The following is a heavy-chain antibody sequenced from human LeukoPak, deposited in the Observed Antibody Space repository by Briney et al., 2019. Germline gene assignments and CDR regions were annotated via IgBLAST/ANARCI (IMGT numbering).Heavy chain of an antibody. Sequence: SETLPLTCSVSGYSLTTNYSWGWIRQPPGKGLEWIGSVHHRGRTFYNPSLKSRVSISVDTSKNQFSLKLTSVTAADTAVYYCARQSFRVRYFDWSQDWGQGTLVTVSS. CDR2: VHHRGRT. D-gene: IGHD3-9*01. V-gene: IGHV4-38-2*01. CDR1: GYSLTTNYS. J-gene: IGHJ4*02. CDR3: ARQSFRVRYFDWSQD.